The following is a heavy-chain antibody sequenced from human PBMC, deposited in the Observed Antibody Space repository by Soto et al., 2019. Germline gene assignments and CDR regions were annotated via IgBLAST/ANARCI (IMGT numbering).Heavy chain of an antibody. J-gene: IGHJ4*02. V-gene: IGHV3-13*01. CDR3: ARGQEVGAHFFDS. Sequence: GGSLRLSCEASGFTFSGFDMHWVRQPTGKGLEWVSTIGTAGDTYYAVSVKGRITISRDNAKNSLSLQMNSLRAGDTAVYFCARGQEVGAHFFDSWGQGTQVTVSS. CDR2: IGTAGDT. D-gene: IGHD2-15*01. CDR1: GFTFSGFD.